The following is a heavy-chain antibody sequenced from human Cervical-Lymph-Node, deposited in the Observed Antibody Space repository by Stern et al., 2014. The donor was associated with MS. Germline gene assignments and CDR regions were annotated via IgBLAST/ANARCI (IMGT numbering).Heavy chain of an antibody. V-gene: IGHV3-23*01. CDR2: IGGSGTNT. CDR1: GFGFSPYT. D-gene: IGHD3-10*01. Sequence: VQLMQSGGGLVQPGGSLRLTCAASGFGFSPYTMNWVRQAPGKGLELVSGIGGSGTNTYYADSVKGLFTISRDNSKNTLYLQMNSLRVEDTAVYFCATLANPGSPWGQGTLVTVSS. J-gene: IGHJ5*02. CDR3: ATLANPGSP.